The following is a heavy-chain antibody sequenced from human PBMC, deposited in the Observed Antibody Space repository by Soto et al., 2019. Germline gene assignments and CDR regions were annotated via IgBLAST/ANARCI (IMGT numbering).Heavy chain of an antibody. J-gene: IGHJ4*02. CDR1: GFTFSSYS. CDR3: ARKIAAIGRTSNYFDS. Sequence: EVQLVESGGGLVQPGGSLRLSCAASGFTFSSYSMNWVRQAPGKGLEWVSYISNSSSPIYYADSVKGRFTVSRDNAKNALYLQMNSLRDEDTAVYYCARKIAAIGRTSNYFDSWGQGTLVTVSS. D-gene: IGHD6-13*01. CDR2: ISNSSSPI. V-gene: IGHV3-48*02.